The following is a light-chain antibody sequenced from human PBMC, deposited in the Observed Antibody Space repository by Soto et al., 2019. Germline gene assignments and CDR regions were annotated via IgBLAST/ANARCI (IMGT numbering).Light chain of an antibody. CDR2: DVS. Sequence: QSVLTQPPSASGSPGQSVTISCTGTSSDVGGYSYVSWYQQHPGKAPKLMIYDVSARPSGVPDRCSGSKSGNTASLTVAGLQGDDEADYYCSSYGGSNNLLFGGGTQLTVL. CDR3: SSYGGSNNLL. CDR1: SSDVGGYSY. J-gene: IGLJ2*01. V-gene: IGLV2-8*01.